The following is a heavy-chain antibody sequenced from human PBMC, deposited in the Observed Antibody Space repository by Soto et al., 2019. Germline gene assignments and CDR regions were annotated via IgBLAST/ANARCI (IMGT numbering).Heavy chain of an antibody. CDR3: AQSRGIVGRPLDX. Sequence: GGSLRLSFAAPGFIFDDYAMHWVRQAPGKGLEWVSGITWNSGSVTYAGSVKVRFTISRDNAKNSLYLQMDNLRVEDTAFYYCAQSRGIVGRPLDXWGQGTLVTVSX. J-gene: IGHJ4*02. V-gene: IGHV3-9*01. D-gene: IGHD6-6*01. CDR1: GFIFDDYA. CDR2: ITWNSGSV.